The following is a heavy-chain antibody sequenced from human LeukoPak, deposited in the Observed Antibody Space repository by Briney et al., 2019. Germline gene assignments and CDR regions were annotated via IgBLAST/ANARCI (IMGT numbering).Heavy chain of an antibody. D-gene: IGHD1-26*01. V-gene: IGHV3-21*01. Sequence: GGSLRLSCAASGFTFSSYSMNWVRQAPGKGLEWVSSISGSSSYIYYADSVKGRFTISRDNAKNSLYLQMNSLRAEDTAVYYCARGWQRIVGATPLDYWGQGTLVTVSS. J-gene: IGHJ4*02. CDR2: ISGSSSYI. CDR3: ARGWQRIVGATPLDY. CDR1: GFTFSSYS.